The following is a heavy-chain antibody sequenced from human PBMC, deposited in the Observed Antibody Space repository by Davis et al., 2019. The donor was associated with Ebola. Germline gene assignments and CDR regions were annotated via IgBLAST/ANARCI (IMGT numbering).Heavy chain of an antibody. Sequence: PSETLSLTCTVSGGSISSYYWSWIRQPAGKGLEWIGRIYTSGSTNYNPSLKSRVTMSVDTSKNQFSLKLSSVTAADTAVYYCARDLEAVAGTNYYGMDVWGQGTTVTVSS. CDR3: ARDLEAVAGTNYYGMDV. CDR2: IYTSGST. V-gene: IGHV4-4*07. CDR1: GGSISSYY. J-gene: IGHJ6*02. D-gene: IGHD6-19*01.